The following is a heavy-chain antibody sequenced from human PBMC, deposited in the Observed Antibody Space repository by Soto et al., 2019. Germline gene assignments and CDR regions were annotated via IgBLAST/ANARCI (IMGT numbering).Heavy chain of an antibody. CDR3: ASGAYSSSSYYYGMDV. CDR2: IYPGDSDT. D-gene: IGHD6-6*01. V-gene: IGHV5-51*01. Sequence: EYLKVSCKGSGYRFASYWIGWVRQMPGKGLEWMGIIYPGDSDTRYSPSFQGQVTISADKSISTAYLQWSSLKASDTAMYYCASGAYSSSSYYYGMDVWGQGTTVTVSS. CDR1: GYRFASYW. J-gene: IGHJ6*02.